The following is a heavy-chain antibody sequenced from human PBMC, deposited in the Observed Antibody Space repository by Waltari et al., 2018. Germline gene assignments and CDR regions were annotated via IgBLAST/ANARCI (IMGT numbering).Heavy chain of an antibody. Sequence: QVQLVESGGGVVQPGRSLRLSCAASGFTFSSYAMHWVRTAPGKGLEWVAVISYDGSNKYYADSVKGRFTISRDNSKNTLYLQMNSLRAEDTAVYYCARMISGSWYSLGWFDPWGQGTLVTVSS. V-gene: IGHV3-30-3*01. J-gene: IGHJ5*02. CDR2: ISYDGSNK. D-gene: IGHD6-13*01. CDR1: GFTFSSYA. CDR3: ARMISGSWYSLGWFDP.